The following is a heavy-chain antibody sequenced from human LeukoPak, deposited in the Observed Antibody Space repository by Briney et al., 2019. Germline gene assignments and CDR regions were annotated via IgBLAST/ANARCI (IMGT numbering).Heavy chain of an antibody. CDR1: GGTFSSYA. Sequence: GASVKVSCKASGGTFSSYAISWVRQAPGQGLEWMGGIIPILGIANYAQKFQGRVTITADKSTSTAYMELSSLRSEDTAVYYCARANCSGGSCYSREYFDYWGQGTLVTVSS. CDR3: ARANCSGGSCYSREYFDY. V-gene: IGHV1-69*04. D-gene: IGHD2-15*01. CDR2: IIPILGIA. J-gene: IGHJ4*02.